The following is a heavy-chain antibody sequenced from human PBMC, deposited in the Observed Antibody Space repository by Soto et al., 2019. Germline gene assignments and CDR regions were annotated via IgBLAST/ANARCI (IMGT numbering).Heavy chain of an antibody. D-gene: IGHD1-1*01. J-gene: IGHJ4*02. Sequence: EVQLLESGGGLVKPGGSLRLSCAASGFSFSSAWMNWVRQAPGKGLEWVGRIRTKPEGETTDYPAPVKGRFTISRDDSKTTLYLQMTSLKIEDTAVYYCTTGSNEGYWGQGTPVTVSS. CDR2: IRTKPEGETT. CDR3: TTGSNEGY. V-gene: IGHV3-15*07. CDR1: GFSFSSAW.